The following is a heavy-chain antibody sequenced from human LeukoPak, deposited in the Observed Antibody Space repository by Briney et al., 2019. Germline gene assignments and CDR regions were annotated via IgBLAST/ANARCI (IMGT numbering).Heavy chain of an antibody. D-gene: IGHD3-10*01. CDR3: AKDNEGAGTYYPRYGMDV. Sequence: GGSLRLSCAASGFTFHDYAMHWVRQAPGEGLEWVSGITWNSGNVGYADSVKGRFTISRDNAKNSLYLQMNSLRAEDTALYYCAKDNEGAGTYYPRYGMDVWGQGTTVTVSS. V-gene: IGHV3-9*01. CDR1: GFTFHDYA. J-gene: IGHJ6*02. CDR2: ITWNSGNV.